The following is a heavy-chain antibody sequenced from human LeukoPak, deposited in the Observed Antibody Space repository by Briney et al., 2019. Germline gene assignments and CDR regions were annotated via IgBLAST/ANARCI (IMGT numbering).Heavy chain of an antibody. CDR1: GASMSGYY. V-gene: IGHV4-59*01. CDR3: VTWNYAVFDY. D-gene: IGHD1-7*01. Sequence: SETLSLTCTVSGASMSGYYWSWIRQAPGKGLEWIGYISYSGNRNYNPSLKSRVTMSVDTSKNQFSLKLSSVTAADTAVYYCVTWNYAVFDYWGQGILVTVSS. CDR2: ISYSGNR. J-gene: IGHJ4*02.